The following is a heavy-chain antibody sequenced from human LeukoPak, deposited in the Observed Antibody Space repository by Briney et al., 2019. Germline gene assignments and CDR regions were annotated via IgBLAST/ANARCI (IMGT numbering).Heavy chain of an antibody. D-gene: IGHD3-22*01. J-gene: IGHJ4*02. CDR1: GGSFSGYY. V-gene: IGHV4-38-2*01. Sequence: SETLSLTCAVYGGSFSGYYWGWIRQPPGKGLEWIGSIYHSGSTYYNPSLKSRVTISVDTSKNQFSLKLSSVTAADTAVYYCARVTDSSGYRSPFDYWGQGTLVTVSS. CDR2: IYHSGST. CDR3: ARVTDSSGYRSPFDY.